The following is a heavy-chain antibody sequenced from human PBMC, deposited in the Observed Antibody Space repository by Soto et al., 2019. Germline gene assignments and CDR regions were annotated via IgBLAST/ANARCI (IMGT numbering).Heavy chain of an antibody. D-gene: IGHD2-15*01. CDR1: GFTFGSHA. V-gene: IGHV3-23*01. Sequence: EVHLLESGGGLVQPGGSLRLSCAASGFTFGSHAMSWVRQAPGKGLEWVAVITSSDGSTYYAGSVKGRFTITRDNSKNTLYLQMNSLRAEDTAVYFCAKNIMTTFYSGLDYWGQGTLVTVSS. J-gene: IGHJ4*02. CDR3: AKNIMTTFYSGLDY. CDR2: ITSSDGST.